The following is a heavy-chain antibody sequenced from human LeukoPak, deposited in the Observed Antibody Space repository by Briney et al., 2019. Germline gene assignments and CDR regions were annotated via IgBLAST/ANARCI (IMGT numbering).Heavy chain of an antibody. CDR2: ISGSGGST. CDR3: AKARYSSSWYEIDY. J-gene: IGHJ4*02. Sequence: GGSLRLSCAASGFTFSSYAMSWVRQAPGKGLEWVSAISGSGGSTYYADSVKGRFTISRDNSKNTLYLQMNRLRAEDTAVYYCAKARYSSSWYEIDYWGQGTLVTVSS. V-gene: IGHV3-23*01. CDR1: GFTFSSYA. D-gene: IGHD6-13*01.